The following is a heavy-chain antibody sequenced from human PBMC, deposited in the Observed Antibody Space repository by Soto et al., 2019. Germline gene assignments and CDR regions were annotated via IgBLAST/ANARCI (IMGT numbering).Heavy chain of an antibody. CDR3: AGGVVPAANEGYYFDY. Sequence: QAQLVQSGAEVKKPGSSVKVSCKASGDTFSSYDISWVRQAPGQGLEWMGGIIPIFGTAKYAQKFQGRVTTTADESTSTCYTDLSSLRSEDTAVYYWAGGVVPAANEGYYFDYWGQGTLVTVSS. CDR2: IIPIFGTA. D-gene: IGHD2-2*01. J-gene: IGHJ4*02. V-gene: IGHV1-69*01. CDR1: GDTFSSYD.